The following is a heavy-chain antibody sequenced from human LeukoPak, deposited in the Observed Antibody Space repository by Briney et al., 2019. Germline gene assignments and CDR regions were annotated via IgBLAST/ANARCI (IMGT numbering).Heavy chain of an antibody. V-gene: IGHV4-34*01. Sequence: PSETLSLTCAVYGGSFSGYYWSWIRQPPGKGLEWIGEINHSGSTNYNPSLKSRVTISVDTSKNQFSLKLSSVTAADTAVYYCARGPPEKVAGAYYFDYWGQGTLVTVSS. CDR1: GGSFSGYY. J-gene: IGHJ4*02. D-gene: IGHD6-19*01. CDR2: INHSGST. CDR3: ARGPPEKVAGAYYFDY.